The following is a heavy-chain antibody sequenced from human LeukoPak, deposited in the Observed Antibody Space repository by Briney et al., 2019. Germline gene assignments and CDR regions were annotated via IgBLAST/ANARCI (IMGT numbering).Heavy chain of an antibody. CDR2: IYYSGST. V-gene: IGHV4-59*01. J-gene: IGHJ6*03. CDR1: GGAISRYY. CDR3: ASGAYSYYYMDV. D-gene: IGHD1-26*01. Sequence: SETLSLTCSVSGGAISRYYWSWIRQPPGKGLEWIGYIYYSGSTNYNPSLKSRVTISVDTSKNQFPLKLSSVTAADTAVYYCASGAYSYYYMDVWGKGTTVTISS.